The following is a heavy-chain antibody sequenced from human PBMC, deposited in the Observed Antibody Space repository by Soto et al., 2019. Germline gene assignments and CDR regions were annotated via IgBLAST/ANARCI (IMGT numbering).Heavy chain of an antibody. CDR3: AREEPHPAPLVF. J-gene: IGHJ4*02. CDR2: ISDDGSKI. Sequence: QVQLVESGGGVVQPGGSLRLSWAPYGFTFSRYPMPWVRQAPGKGLEWVAGISDDGSKIQYADSVKVRLTVSRDDSNSTLYLQMNNLGTEDTAEYFCAREEPHPAPLVFWGQGTLVTVSS. CDR1: GFTFSRYP. V-gene: IGHV3-30-3*01.